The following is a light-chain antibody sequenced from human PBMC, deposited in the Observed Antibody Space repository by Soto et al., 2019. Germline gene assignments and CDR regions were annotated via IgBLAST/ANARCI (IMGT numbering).Light chain of an antibody. J-gene: IGKJ5*01. CDR1: RSVRSY. Sequence: EIVLTQSPATLSLSPGERATLSCRASRSVRSYLAWYQQKPGQAPRLLIYDASNRAAGIPARFSGSGSETEFTLTISNLEPEDFAVYYCQQRYAWPPITFGQGTRLDIK. V-gene: IGKV3-11*01. CDR2: DAS. CDR3: QQRYAWPPIT.